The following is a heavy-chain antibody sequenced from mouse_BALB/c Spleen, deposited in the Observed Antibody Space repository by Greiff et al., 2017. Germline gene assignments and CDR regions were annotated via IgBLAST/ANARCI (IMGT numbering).Heavy chain of an antibody. D-gene: IGHD1-1*01. Sequence: VQLQQPGAELVKPGASVKLSCKASGYTFTSYWMHWVKQRPGQGLEWIGVIDPSDSYTSYNQKFKGKATLTVDTSSSTAYMQLSSLTSEDSAVYYCTNYYGSSYDYWGQGTTLTVSS. V-gene: IGHV1-59*01. CDR3: TNYYGSSYDY. CDR2: IDPSDSYT. CDR1: GYTFTSYW. J-gene: IGHJ2*01.